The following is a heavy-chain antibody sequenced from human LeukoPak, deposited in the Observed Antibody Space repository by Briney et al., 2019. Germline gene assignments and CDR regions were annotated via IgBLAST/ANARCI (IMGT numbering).Heavy chain of an antibody. J-gene: IGHJ4*02. Sequence: GGSLRLSCAGSGFTFGSYWMAWVRQAPGKGLEWVAKINEDGREKHYVDSVKGRFTVSRDNAKNSLCLLMDSLRAEDTAVYYCVSESNNRSWFRWGQGTLVTVSS. CDR3: VSESNNRSWFR. V-gene: IGHV3-7*01. CDR1: GFTFGSYW. CDR2: INEDGREK. D-gene: IGHD3-10*01.